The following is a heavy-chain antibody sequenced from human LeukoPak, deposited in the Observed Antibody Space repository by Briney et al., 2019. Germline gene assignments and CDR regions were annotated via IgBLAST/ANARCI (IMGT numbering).Heavy chain of an antibody. V-gene: IGHV3-9*01. CDR2: ISWNGGSI. CDR1: GLTFDDYA. CDR3: AKDNNARIAVTVNRGTDY. Sequence: PGGSLRLSCAASGLTFDDYATHWVRQAPGKGLEWVSSISWNGGSIGYADSVKGRFTISRDNAKNSLYLQMNSLRTEDTAFYYCAKDNNARIAVTVNRGTDYWGQGTLVTVSS. D-gene: IGHD6-19*01. J-gene: IGHJ4*02.